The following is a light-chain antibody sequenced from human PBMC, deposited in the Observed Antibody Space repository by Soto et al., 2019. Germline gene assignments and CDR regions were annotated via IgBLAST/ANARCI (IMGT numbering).Light chain of an antibody. CDR3: AAWDDSLTCYV. J-gene: IGLJ1*01. CDR2: SNN. Sequence: QSVLTQPPSVSGAPGQTITISCTGSSSNIGAGYDVHWYQQLPGTAPKLLIYSNNQRPSGVPDRFSGSKSGTSASLAISGLQSEDVSDYYCAAWDDSLTCYVFGPWTKVTVL. CDR1: SSNIGAGYD. V-gene: IGLV1-44*01.